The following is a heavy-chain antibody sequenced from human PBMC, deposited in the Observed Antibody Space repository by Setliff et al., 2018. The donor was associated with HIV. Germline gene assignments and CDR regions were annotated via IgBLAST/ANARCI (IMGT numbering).Heavy chain of an antibody. CDR2: IYYSGSI. D-gene: IGHD3-16*01. Sequence: PSETLSLTCTVSGGSISSSSYYWGWIRQPPGKGLEWIGSIYYSGSIYYNPSLKSRVTISADTSKSQFSLKLTSVTAADTAAYFCARVSTDYVWGSFLSSGPYYFDFWGQGALVTVSS. V-gene: IGHV4-39*07. CDR1: GGSISSSSYY. J-gene: IGHJ4*02. CDR3: ARVSTDYVWGSFLSSGPYYFDF.